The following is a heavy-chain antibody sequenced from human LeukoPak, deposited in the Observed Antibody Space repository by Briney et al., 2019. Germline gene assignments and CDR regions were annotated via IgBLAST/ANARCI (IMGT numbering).Heavy chain of an antibody. J-gene: IGHJ4*02. CDR3: ARVNYYGSGSYYYFDY. CDR2: IYSAGNT. Sequence: GGSLTLSCAASGFTVSSNYMTWVRQAPGKGLEWVSFIYSAGNTYYADSVRGRFTISRDNSKNTLYLQMNSLRAEDTAVYYCARVNYYGSGSYYYFDYWGQGTLVTVSS. D-gene: IGHD3-10*01. V-gene: IGHV3-66*01. CDR1: GFTVSSNY.